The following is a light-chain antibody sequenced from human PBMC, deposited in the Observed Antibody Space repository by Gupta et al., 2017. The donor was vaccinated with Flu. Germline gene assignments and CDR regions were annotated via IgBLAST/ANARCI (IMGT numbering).Light chain of an antibody. J-gene: IGKJ4*01. CDR2: CAT. V-gene: IGKV4-1*01. CDR3: QQYYDVPFT. CDR1: QSVLYDSTEKDY. Sequence: NCKSSQSVLYDSTEKDYLSWYQQKPGQPPKLLISCATTRESGVPDRFSASGSGTDFTLTIASLQAEDVAVYYCQQYYDVPFTFGGGTKVEIK.